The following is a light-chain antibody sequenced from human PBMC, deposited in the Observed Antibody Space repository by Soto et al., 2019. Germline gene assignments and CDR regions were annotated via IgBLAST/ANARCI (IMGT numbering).Light chain of an antibody. Sequence: EVVLTQSPATLSLSPGETATLSCRASQSVSGYLAWYQQKPGQAPRLLIYDASKTATGIPARFSGSGSGTDFTLTISSLEPEDFAVYYCQQRSGWPPSLTFGGGTKVEIK. CDR2: DAS. CDR1: QSVSGY. J-gene: IGKJ4*01. V-gene: IGKV3-11*01. CDR3: QQRSGWPPSLT.